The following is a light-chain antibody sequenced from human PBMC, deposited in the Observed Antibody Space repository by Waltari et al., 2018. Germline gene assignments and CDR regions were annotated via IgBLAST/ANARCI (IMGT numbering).Light chain of an antibody. CDR1: NFNIRISY. CDR3: AAWDDSLRSVL. V-gene: IGLV1-47*01. Sequence: QSVLTQPPSASGTPGQTVTISCSGGNFNIRISYVYCYLQLPETAPRLLIFKTDQRPSGVPDRFSASKSGTSASLVISGLRSEDEGTYYCAAWDDSLRSVLFGGGTKLTVL. J-gene: IGLJ3*02. CDR2: KTD.